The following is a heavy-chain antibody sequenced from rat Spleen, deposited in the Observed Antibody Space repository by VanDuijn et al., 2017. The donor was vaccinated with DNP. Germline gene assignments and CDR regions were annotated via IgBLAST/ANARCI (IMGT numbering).Heavy chain of an antibody. CDR2: IPNTGGTT. CDR1: GFTLNNYW. V-gene: IGHV5-31*01. Sequence: EVQLVESGGGPVQPGRSLKLSCVASGFTLNNYWMTWIRQAPGKGLEWIASIPNTGGTTYYLDSVKGRFTVSRDNAESTLYLHMNSLRSEDTATYYCTRMFTTDYYWYFDFWGPGTMVTVSS. D-gene: IGHD1-6*01. CDR3: TRMFTTDYYWYFDF. J-gene: IGHJ1*01.